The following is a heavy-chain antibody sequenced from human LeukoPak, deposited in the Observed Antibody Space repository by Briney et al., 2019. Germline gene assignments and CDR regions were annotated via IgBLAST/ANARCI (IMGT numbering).Heavy chain of an antibody. CDR3: AKDIAMATSYFDY. CDR2: ISWNSGSI. Sequence: GGSLRLSCAASGFTFDDYAMHWVRQAPGKGLEWVSGISWNSGSIGYADSVKGRFTISRDNAKNSLYLQMNSLRAEDTALYYCAKDIAMATSYFDYWGQGTLVTVSS. D-gene: IGHD5-24*01. J-gene: IGHJ4*02. V-gene: IGHV3-9*01. CDR1: GFTFDDYA.